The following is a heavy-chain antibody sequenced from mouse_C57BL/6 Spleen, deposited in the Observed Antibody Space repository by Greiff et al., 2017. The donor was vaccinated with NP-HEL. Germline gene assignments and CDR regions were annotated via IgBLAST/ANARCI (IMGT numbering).Heavy chain of an antibody. J-gene: IGHJ3*01. V-gene: IGHV5-9-1*02. Sequence: EVNVVESGEGLVKPGGSLKLSCAASGFTFSSYAMSWVRQTPEKRLEWFAYISSGGDYIYYADTVKGRFTISRDNARNTLYLQMSSLKSEDTAMYYCTRDYYGSEGFAYWGQGTLVTVSA. D-gene: IGHD1-1*01. CDR2: ISSGGDYI. CDR3: TRDYYGSEGFAY. CDR1: GFTFSSYA.